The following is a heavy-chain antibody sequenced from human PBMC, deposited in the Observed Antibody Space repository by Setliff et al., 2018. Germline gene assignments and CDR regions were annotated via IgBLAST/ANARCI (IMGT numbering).Heavy chain of an antibody. V-gene: IGHV1-18*01. CDR2: INA. CDR1: GYTFTSYG. Sequence: GASVKVSCKSSGYTFTSYGINWVRQAPGQGLEWMGWINAYAQKFQGRVTMTIDTLTSTAYMELRSLRSDDTAVYYCARGQGPRTVVAIPFDHWGQGTLVTVSS. CDR3: ARGQGPRTVVAIPFDH. D-gene: IGHD3-22*01. J-gene: IGHJ4*02.